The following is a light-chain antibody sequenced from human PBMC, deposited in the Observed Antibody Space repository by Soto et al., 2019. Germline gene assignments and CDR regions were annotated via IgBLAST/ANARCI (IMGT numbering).Light chain of an antibody. Sequence: DFQMTQSPSSLSASIGDRVTITCRASQSIRTYLNWYQQKPGKAPQLLIYAASRLQSGVPSRFSGSGSGIDFTLTISSLQPEDFATYYCQQSYSTMATFGQGTKVEIK. CDR3: QQSYSTMAT. V-gene: IGKV1-39*01. J-gene: IGKJ1*01. CDR2: AAS. CDR1: QSIRTY.